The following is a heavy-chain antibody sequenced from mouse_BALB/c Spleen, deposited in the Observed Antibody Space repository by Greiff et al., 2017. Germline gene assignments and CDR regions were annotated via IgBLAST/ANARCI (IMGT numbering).Heavy chain of an antibody. V-gene: IGHV1-4*01. Sequence: QVQLQQPGSELVRPGASVKLSCKASGYTFTSYWMHWVKQRPGQGLEWIGYINPSTGYTEYNQKFKDKATLTADKSSSTAYMQLSSLTSEDSAVYYCARTYHYYGSSLFAYWGQGTLVTVSA. D-gene: IGHD1-1*01. CDR3: ARTYHYYGSSLFAY. CDR2: INPSTGYT. CDR1: GYTFTSYW. J-gene: IGHJ3*01.